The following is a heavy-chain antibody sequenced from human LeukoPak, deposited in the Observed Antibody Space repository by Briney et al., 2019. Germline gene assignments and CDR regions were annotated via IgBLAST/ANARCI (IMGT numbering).Heavy chain of an antibody. CDR1: GGSIRSYY. D-gene: IGHD2-2*01. Sequence: PSETLSLTCTVSGGSIRSYYWSWIRQPPGKGLEWIGYIYYSGSTNYNPSLKSRVTISVDTSKNQFSLKLSSVTAADTAVYYCARVLEYQLLFAFDIWGQGTMVTVSS. J-gene: IGHJ3*02. CDR2: IYYSGST. V-gene: IGHV4-59*01. CDR3: ARVLEYQLLFAFDI.